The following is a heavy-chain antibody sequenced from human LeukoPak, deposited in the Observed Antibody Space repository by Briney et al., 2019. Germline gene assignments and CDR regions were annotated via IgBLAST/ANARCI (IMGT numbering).Heavy chain of an antibody. Sequence: PGGSLRLSRAASGFTFSSYGMHWVRQAPGKGLEWVAVISYDGSNKYYADSVKGRFTISRDNSKNTLYLQMNSLRAEDTAVYYCAKDGDYGMDVWRQGTTVTVSS. CDR1: GFTFSSYG. CDR3: AKDGDYGMDV. J-gene: IGHJ6*02. CDR2: ISYDGSNK. D-gene: IGHD3-16*01. V-gene: IGHV3-30*18.